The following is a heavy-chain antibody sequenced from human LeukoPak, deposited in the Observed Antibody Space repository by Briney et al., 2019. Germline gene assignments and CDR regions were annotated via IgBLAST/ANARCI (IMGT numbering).Heavy chain of an antibody. Sequence: ASVKVSCKASGGTFSSYTISWVRQAPGQGLEWMGRIIPILGIANYAQKFQGRVTITAEKSTSTAYMELSSLRSEDTAVYCCASHDAGCGYYDYWGQGTLVTVSS. CDR3: ASHDAGCGYYDY. D-gene: IGHD3-22*01. J-gene: IGHJ4*02. CDR1: GGTFSSYT. V-gene: IGHV1-69*02. CDR2: IIPILGIA.